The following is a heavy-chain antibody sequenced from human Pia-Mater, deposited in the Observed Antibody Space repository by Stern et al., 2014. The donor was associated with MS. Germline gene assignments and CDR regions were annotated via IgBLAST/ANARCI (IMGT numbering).Heavy chain of an antibody. J-gene: IGHJ5*02. V-gene: IGHV1-18*04. CDR2: INANSGHT. Sequence: VQLVQSGAELKKPGASVKVSCKASGYTFNKYGIIWVRQAPGQGLEWMGWINANSGHTNSAQNLQRRLKMTTDTSTSSAYMEFRSLRSYDTAVYWLDPWGQGTLVTVSS. CDR3: DP. CDR1: GYTFNKYG.